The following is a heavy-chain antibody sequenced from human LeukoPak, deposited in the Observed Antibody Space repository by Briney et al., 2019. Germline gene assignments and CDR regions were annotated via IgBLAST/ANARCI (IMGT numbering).Heavy chain of an antibody. Sequence: ASVKVSCKAAGNTFTSYYMHGVRQAPGQGLEWMVIINPSGGNTSYAQKFQGRVTMTSDTSTSTVYMELRSLRSEDTAVYYCARVPYYYDSSGFDYWGQGTLVTVSS. J-gene: IGHJ4*02. D-gene: IGHD3-22*01. CDR2: INPSGGNT. CDR1: GNTFTSYY. CDR3: ARVPYYYDSSGFDY. V-gene: IGHV1-46*01.